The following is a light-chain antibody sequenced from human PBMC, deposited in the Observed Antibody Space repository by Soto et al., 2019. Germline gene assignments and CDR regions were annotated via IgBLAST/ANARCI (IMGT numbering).Light chain of an antibody. Sequence: DIQMTQSSSSLSASVGDRVTITCQASQDISNYLNWYQQKPGKAPKLLIYDASNLETGVPSRFSGSGSGTDFTFTISSLQPEDIATYYCQQYDNPVYTFGQGTKLEIK. CDR3: QQYDNPVYT. V-gene: IGKV1-33*01. J-gene: IGKJ2*01. CDR1: QDISNY. CDR2: DAS.